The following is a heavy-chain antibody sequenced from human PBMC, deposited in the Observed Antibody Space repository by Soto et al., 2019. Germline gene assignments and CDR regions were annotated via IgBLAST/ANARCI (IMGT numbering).Heavy chain of an antibody. CDR1: GFPFTSYG. V-gene: IGHV3-30*03. D-gene: IGHD3-10*01. CDR3: VGGKYYFNY. J-gene: IGHJ4*02. Sequence: QVQLVESGGGVVQPGRSLRLSCAGSGFPFTSYGMHWVREGPDKGLEWVAVIYYDGSDKYYADSVKGPFTISRDNSKNTLYLQRNSLRPEDTALYYCVGGKYYFNYRGQGTLVIVSS. CDR2: IYYDGSDK.